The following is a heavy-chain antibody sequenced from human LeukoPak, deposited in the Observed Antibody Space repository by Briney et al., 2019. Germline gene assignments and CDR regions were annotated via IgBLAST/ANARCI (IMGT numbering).Heavy chain of an antibody. J-gene: IGHJ4*02. CDR2: IYRSTNGETT. D-gene: IGHD6-19*01. V-gene: IGHV3-15*01. Sequence: GGSLLLSCASSGIAFSNAWMTWVRPAPGGGLEWVGRIYRSTNGETTDSGAPVKGRFTMSRDDSKNTLYLQTNSLKTEDTAVYYCSSYSSGSCPFWGQGTLVTVSS. CDR1: GIAFSNAW. CDR3: SSYSSGSCPF.